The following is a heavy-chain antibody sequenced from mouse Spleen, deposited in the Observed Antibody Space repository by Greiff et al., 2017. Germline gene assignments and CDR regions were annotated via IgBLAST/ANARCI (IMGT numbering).Heavy chain of an antibody. CDR1: GYSFTDYN. J-gene: IGHJ4*01. CDR2: INPNYGTT. CDR3: TRFYYSNFYYAMDY. D-gene: IGHD2-5*01. V-gene: IGHV1-39*01. Sequence: QLQQSGPELVKPGASVKISCKASGYSFTDYNMNWVKQSNGKSLEWIGVINPNYGTTSYNQKFKGKAKLTAVTSASTAYMELSSLTNEDSAVYYCTRFYYSNFYYAMDYWGQGTSVTVSS.